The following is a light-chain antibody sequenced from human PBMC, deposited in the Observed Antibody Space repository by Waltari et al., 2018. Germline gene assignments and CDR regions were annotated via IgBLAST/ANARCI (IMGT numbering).Light chain of an antibody. CDR3: CSYAGTTTYV. Sequence: QSALTQPASVSGSPGQSITISCIGTSNDVGRYDLVSWYQHHPGKAPKVLIYEVLKRPSGVSSRFSASKAGNTASLTISGLQADDEADYHCCSYAGTTTYVFGGGTKVTVL. CDR1: SNDVGRYDL. J-gene: IGLJ1*01. V-gene: IGLV2-23*02. CDR2: EVL.